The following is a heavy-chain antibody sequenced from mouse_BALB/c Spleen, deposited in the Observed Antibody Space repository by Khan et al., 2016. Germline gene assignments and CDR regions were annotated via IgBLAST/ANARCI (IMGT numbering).Heavy chain of an antibody. J-gene: IGHJ2*01. Sequence: EVKLLESGGGLVQPGGSLKLSCAASGFDFSGYWMNWVRQAPGKGLEWIGEINPDSSTINYKPSLKDKFIISRDNAKNTLHLRISNVKYEDTACYYCGMCNYYGFVDYWGQVTPLTVSS. V-gene: IGHV4-1*02. D-gene: IGHD1-1*01. CDR3: GMCNYYGFVDY. CDR1: GFDFSGYW. CDR2: INPDSSTI.